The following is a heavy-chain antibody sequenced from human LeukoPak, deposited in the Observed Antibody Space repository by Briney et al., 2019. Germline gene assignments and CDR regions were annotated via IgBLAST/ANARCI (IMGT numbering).Heavy chain of an antibody. Sequence: ASVKVSCKASGYTFTSYYMHWVRQAPGQGLEWMGIINPSGGSTSYAQKFQGRATMTRDTSTSTVYMELSSLRSEDTAVYYCARESSGWYELDYWGQGTLVTVSS. J-gene: IGHJ4*02. CDR3: ARESSGWYELDY. V-gene: IGHV1-46*01. D-gene: IGHD6-19*01. CDR2: INPSGGST. CDR1: GYTFTSYY.